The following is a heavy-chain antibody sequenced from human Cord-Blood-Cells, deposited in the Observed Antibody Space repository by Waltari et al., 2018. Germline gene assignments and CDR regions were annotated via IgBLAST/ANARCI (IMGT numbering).Heavy chain of an antibody. CDR2: IYYSGRT. J-gene: IGHJ4*02. Sequence: QVQLQESGPGLVKPSETLSLTCTVSGGSISSYYWSWIRQPQGKGLEWIGYIYYSGRTTYHPSLMSRLTISVDTSKNQFSLKLSSVTAADTAVYYCARHRMSSSSLGYWGQGTLVTVSS. CDR1: GGSISSYY. V-gene: IGHV4-59*08. CDR3: ARHRMSSSSLGY. D-gene: IGHD6-6*01.